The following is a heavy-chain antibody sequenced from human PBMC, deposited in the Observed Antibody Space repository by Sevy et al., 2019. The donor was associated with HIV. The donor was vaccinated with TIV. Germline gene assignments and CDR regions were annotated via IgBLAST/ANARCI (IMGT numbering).Heavy chain of an antibody. CDR1: GLTFSNYG. V-gene: IGHV3-33*01. J-gene: IGHJ4*02. Sequence: GGSLRLSCAASGLTFSNYGMHWVRQAPGKGLEWVAVIWNDGSNKYYADSVKGRFTISRDNSKNTLYLQMNSLRVEDTAVYFCARGRNFNDRSAKRDFDYWGQRTLVTVSS. CDR2: IWNDGSNK. CDR3: ARGRNFNDRSAKRDFDY. D-gene: IGHD3-22*01.